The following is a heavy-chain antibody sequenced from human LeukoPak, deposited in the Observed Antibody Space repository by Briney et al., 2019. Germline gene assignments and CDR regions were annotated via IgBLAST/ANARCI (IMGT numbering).Heavy chain of an antibody. D-gene: IGHD4-11*01. CDR2: IYYSGST. V-gene: IGHV4-30-4*08. CDR1: GGSISSGDYY. J-gene: IGHJ4*02. CDR3: ARGWERRYSNT. Sequence: SETLSLTCTVSGGSISSGDYYWSWIRQPPGKGLEWIGYIYYSGSTYYNPSLKSRVTISVDTSKNQFSLKLSSVTAADTAVYYCARGWERRYSNTWCQGTLVTVSS.